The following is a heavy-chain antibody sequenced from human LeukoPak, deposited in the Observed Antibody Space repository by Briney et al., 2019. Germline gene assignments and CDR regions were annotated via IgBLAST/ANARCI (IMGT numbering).Heavy chain of an antibody. Sequence: PSETLSLTCTVSGGSISSYYWSWIRQPPGKGLEWIGYIYYSGSTNYNPSLKSRVTISVDTSKNQFSLKLSSVTAADTAVYYCARVRGLVRFDYWGQGTLVTVSS. D-gene: IGHD6-6*01. CDR3: ARVRGLVRFDY. CDR1: GGSISSYY. V-gene: IGHV4-59*08. CDR2: IYYSGST. J-gene: IGHJ4*02.